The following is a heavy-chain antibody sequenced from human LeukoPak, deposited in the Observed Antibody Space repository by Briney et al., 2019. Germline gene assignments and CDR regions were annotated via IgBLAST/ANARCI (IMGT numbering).Heavy chain of an antibody. CDR3: ARGLAAAGKRRFDP. J-gene: IGHJ5*02. Sequence: SESLSLTCAVYGGPFSGYYWSWIRQPPGKGLEWIGEIKHSGSTNYNPSLTSRVTISVDTSKNQFSLKLSSVTAADTAVYYCARGLAAAGKRRFDPWGQGTLVTVSS. V-gene: IGHV4-34*01. CDR1: GGPFSGYY. CDR2: IKHSGST. D-gene: IGHD6-13*01.